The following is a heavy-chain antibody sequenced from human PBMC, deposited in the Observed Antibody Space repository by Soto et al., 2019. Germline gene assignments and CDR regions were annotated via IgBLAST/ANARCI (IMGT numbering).Heavy chain of an antibody. D-gene: IGHD3-22*01. CDR1: GGSLSGWY. CDR2: INHEGRT. J-gene: IGHJ4*02. Sequence: QAQLQQWGAGLLRPSETLSLTCAVSGGSLSGWYWSWIRQPPGKGLDWIGEINHEGRTNYNPSLKSRVTISGDTSKNQFSLRLSSVTAADTAVYYCARTTDSAGYYEYYFDKWGQGTLVTVSS. CDR3: ARTTDSAGYYEYYFDK. V-gene: IGHV4-34*01.